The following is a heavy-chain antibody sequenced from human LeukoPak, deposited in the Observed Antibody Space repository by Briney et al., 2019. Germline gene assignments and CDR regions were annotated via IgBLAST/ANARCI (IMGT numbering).Heavy chain of an antibody. D-gene: IGHD3-3*01. V-gene: IGHV1-58*02. CDR1: GFTFTSSA. CDR2: IVVGSGNT. J-gene: IGHJ4*02. Sequence: SVKVSCKASGFTFTSSAMQWVRQARGQRPERIGWIVVGSGNTNYAQKFQERVTITRDMSTSTAYMELSSLRSEDTAVYYCAAARFLEWPFDYWGQGTLVTVSS. CDR3: AAARFLEWPFDY.